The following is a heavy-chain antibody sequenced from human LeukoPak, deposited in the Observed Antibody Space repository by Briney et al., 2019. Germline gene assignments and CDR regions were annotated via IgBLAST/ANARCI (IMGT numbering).Heavy chain of an antibody. D-gene: IGHD5-12*01. CDR3: ASGYSGYPYYFDY. CDR2: TYNSGST. CDR1: GGSINSYY. J-gene: IGHJ4*02. Sequence: SETLSLTCTVSGGSINSYYWSWIRQPPGKGLEWIGYTYNSGSTNYNPSLKSRVTISVDTSKNQFSLKLSSVTAADTAVYYCASGYSGYPYYFDYWGQGTLVTVSS. V-gene: IGHV4-59*01.